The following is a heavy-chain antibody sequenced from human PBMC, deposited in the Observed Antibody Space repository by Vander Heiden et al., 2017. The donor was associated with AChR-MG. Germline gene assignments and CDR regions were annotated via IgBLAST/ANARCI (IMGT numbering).Heavy chain of an antibody. CDR1: GVTFDDYA. J-gene: IGHJ4*02. D-gene: IGHD2-2*01. CDR2: ISWNSGSI. V-gene: IGHV3-9*01. CDR3: AKGWCSSTSCYLHC. Sequence: EVQLVESGGGLVQPGRPLRLPCSASGVTFDDYAMPWVGQAPGKGLEWVSGISWNSGSIGYADSVKGRFTISRDNAKNSLYLQMNSLRAEDTALYYCAKGWCSSTSCYLHCWGQGTLVTVSS.